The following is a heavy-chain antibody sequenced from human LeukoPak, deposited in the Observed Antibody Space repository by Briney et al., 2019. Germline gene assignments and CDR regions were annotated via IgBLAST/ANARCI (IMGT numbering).Heavy chain of an antibody. Sequence: GGSLRLPCAVSGFSVSTPYMTWVRQAPGKGLEWVSLISGDTFKSYSASSEGRFSISRDDYRNTLYLHMSRLRAEDTAVYYCVRSKVVGPAERFDYWGQGTMVTVSS. CDR2: ISGDTFK. V-gene: IGHV3-53*01. J-gene: IGHJ4*02. CDR1: GFSVSTPY. D-gene: IGHD2-15*01. CDR3: VRSKVVGPAERFDY.